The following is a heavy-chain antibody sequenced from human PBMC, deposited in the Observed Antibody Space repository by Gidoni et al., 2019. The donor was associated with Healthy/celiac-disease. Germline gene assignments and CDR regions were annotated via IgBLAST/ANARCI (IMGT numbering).Heavy chain of an antibody. CDR1: GFTFSSYA. D-gene: IGHD6-6*01. CDR3: AKGKEYSSSTFDY. Sequence: EVQLLESGGGLVQPGGSLRLSCAASGFTFSSYAMSWVRQAPGKGLEWVSAISGSGGSTYYADSVKGRFTISTDNSKNTLYLQMNSLRAEDTAVYYCAKGKEYSSSTFDYWGQGTLVTVSS. CDR2: ISGSGGST. V-gene: IGHV3-23*01. J-gene: IGHJ4*02.